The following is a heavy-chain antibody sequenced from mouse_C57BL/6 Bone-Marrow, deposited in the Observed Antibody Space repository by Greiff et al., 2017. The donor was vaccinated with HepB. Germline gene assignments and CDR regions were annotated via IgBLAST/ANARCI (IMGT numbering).Heavy chain of an antibody. CDR1: GYSFTDYN. CDR3: ARGDWDEDYAMDY. V-gene: IGHV1-39*01. J-gene: IGHJ4*01. D-gene: IGHD4-1*01. Sequence: EVKLMESGPELVKPGASVKISCKASGYSFTDYNMNWVKQSNGKSLEWIGVINPNYGTTSYNQKFKGKATLTVDQSSSTAYMQLNSLTSEDSAVYYCARGDWDEDYAMDYGGQGTSVTVSS. CDR2: INPNYGTT.